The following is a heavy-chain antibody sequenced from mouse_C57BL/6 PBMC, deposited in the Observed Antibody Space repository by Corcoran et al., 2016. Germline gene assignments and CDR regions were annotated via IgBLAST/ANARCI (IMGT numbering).Heavy chain of an antibody. J-gene: IGHJ4*01. CDR3: ARGSSGYLMDY. Sequence: QVQLQHSEAELARPGASVKLSCKASGYTFTSYGISWVKQRTGQGLEWIGEISPRSGNTYSNEKFKGKATLTADKSYSTAYMELRSLTSEDSAVYICARGSSGYLMDYWGQGTSVTVSS. V-gene: IGHV1-81*01. CDR2: ISPRSGNT. CDR1: GYTFTSYG. D-gene: IGHD3-2*02.